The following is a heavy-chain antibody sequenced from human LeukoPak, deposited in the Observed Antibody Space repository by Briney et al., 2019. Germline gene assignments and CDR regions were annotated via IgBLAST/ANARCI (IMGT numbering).Heavy chain of an antibody. Sequence: PGGSLRLSCAASGFTFSDHYMDWVRQAPGKGLEWVGRTRNKANSYTTEYAASVKGRFTISRDDSKNSLYLQMNSLKTEDTAVYYCAREPRLTHKPPSPHYYGSGSYYNDKYYYYYMDVWGKGTTVTISS. CDR3: AREPRLTHKPPSPHYYGSGSYYNDKYYYYYMDV. V-gene: IGHV3-72*01. J-gene: IGHJ6*03. D-gene: IGHD3-10*01. CDR1: GFTFSDHY. CDR2: TRNKANSYTT.